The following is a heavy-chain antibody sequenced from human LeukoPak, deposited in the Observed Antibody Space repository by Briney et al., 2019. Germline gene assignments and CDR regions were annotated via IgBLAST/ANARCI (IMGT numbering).Heavy chain of an antibody. CDR1: GGTFSSYA. V-gene: IGHV1-69*05. D-gene: IGHD3-3*01. CDR2: IIPIFGTA. J-gene: IGHJ3*02. CDR3: AMTYYDFWSGYYSLAFDI. Sequence: SVKVSCKASGGTFSSYAISWVRQAPGQGLEWMGGIIPIFGTANYAQKFQGRVTITTDESTSTAYMELSSLRSEDTAVYYCAMTYYDFWSGYYSLAFDIWGQGTMATVSS.